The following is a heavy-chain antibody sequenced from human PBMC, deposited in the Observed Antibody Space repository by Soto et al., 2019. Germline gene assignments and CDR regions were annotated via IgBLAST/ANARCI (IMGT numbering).Heavy chain of an antibody. CDR1: GFTFSSYW. CDR2: IKQDGSEK. CDR3: ARLDIVVVPASLVINNYYYMDV. V-gene: IGHV3-7*01. Sequence: GGSLRLSCAASGFTFSSYWMSWVRQAPGKGLEWVANIKQDGSEKYYVDSVKGRFTISRDNAKNSLYLQMNSLRAEDTAVYYCARLDIVVVPASLVINNYYYMDVWGKGTTVTVSS. D-gene: IGHD2-2*01. J-gene: IGHJ6*03.